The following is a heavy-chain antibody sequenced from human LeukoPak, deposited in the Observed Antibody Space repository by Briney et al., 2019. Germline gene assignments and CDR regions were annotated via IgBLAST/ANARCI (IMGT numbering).Heavy chain of an antibody. J-gene: IGHJ4*02. Sequence: ASVKVSCKASGYTFTGYYMHWVRQAPGQGLEWMGWINPNSGGTNYAQKFQGRVTMTRGTSISTAYMELSRLRSDDTAVYYCARTQYSSSSDFDYWGQGTLVTVSS. CDR2: INPNSGGT. CDR1: GYTFTGYY. V-gene: IGHV1-2*02. CDR3: ARTQYSSSSDFDY. D-gene: IGHD6-6*01.